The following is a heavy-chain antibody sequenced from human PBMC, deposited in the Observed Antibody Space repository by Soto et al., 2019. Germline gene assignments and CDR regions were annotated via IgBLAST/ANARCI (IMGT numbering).Heavy chain of an antibody. D-gene: IGHD3-22*01. CDR2: IYHSGST. CDR1: GGSISSGGYS. V-gene: IGHV4-30-2*01. CDR3: ARGVGVYDSSGYYPRHYHYGMDV. J-gene: IGHJ6*02. Sequence: SGGSISSGGYSWSWIRQPPGKGLEWIGYIYHSGSTYYNPSLKSRVTISVDRSKNQFSLKLSSVTAADTAVYYCARGVGVYDSSGYYPRHYHYGMDVWGQGNTVTVSS.